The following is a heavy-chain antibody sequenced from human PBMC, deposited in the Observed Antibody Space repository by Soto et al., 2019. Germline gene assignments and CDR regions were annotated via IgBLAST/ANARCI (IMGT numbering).Heavy chain of an antibody. CDR1: GFTFSSYS. CDR2: ISSSSSTI. CDR3: ATEGGSLNWFHP. J-gene: IGHJ5*02. D-gene: IGHD2-15*01. Sequence: EVQLVESGGGLVQPGGSLRLSCAASGFTFSSYSMNWVRQAPGKGLEWVSYISSSSSTIYYADAVKGRFTISRDKAKNSLYPQMNSLRDEDTAVYYCATEGGSLNWFHPWGHGTLVTVSS. V-gene: IGHV3-48*02.